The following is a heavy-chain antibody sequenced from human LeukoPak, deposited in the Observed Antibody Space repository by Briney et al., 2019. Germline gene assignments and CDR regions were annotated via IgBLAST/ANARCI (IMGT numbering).Heavy chain of an antibody. CDR1: GFTVSSNY. CDR2: IYSGGST. J-gene: IGHJ4*02. CDR3: ATLWFGELLPFDY. V-gene: IGHV3-66*02. Sequence: PGGSLRLSCAASGFTVSSNYMSWVRHAPGKGLEWVSVIYSGGSTYYADSVKGRFPTSRDNSKNTLYLQMNSLRAEDTAVYYCATLWFGELLPFDYWGQGTLVTVSS. D-gene: IGHD3-10*01.